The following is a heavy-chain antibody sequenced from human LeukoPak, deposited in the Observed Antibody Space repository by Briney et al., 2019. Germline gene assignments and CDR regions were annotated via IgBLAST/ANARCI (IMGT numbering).Heavy chain of an antibody. CDR3: ARGNNWNDQFDY. V-gene: IGHV4-61*01. CDR2: IYYSGST. CDR1: GGSFSSGSYY. J-gene: IGHJ4*02. D-gene: IGHD1-1*01. Sequence: SETLSLTCTVSGGSFSSGSYYWSWIRQPPGKGLEWIGYIYYSGSTNYNPSLKSRVTISVDTSKNQFSLKLSSVTAADTAVYYCARGNNWNDQFDYWGQGTLVTVSS.